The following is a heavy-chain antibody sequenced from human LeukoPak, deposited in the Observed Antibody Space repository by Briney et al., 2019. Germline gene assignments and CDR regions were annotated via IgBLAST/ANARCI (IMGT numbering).Heavy chain of an antibody. CDR1: GGSISSYY. J-gene: IGHJ5*02. Sequence: SETLSLTCTVSGGSISSYYWSWIRQPPGKGLEWIGYIYYTGSTNYNPSLKSRVTISVDTSKTQFSLKLSSVTAADTAVYYCASSSWYGNWFDPWGQGTLVTVSS. CDR2: IYYTGST. D-gene: IGHD6-13*01. V-gene: IGHV4-59*01. CDR3: ASSSWYGNWFDP.